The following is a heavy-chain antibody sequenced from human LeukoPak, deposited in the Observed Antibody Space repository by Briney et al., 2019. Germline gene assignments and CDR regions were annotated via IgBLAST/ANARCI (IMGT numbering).Heavy chain of an antibody. Sequence: ASVKVSCKASGYTFTSYDINWVRQATGQGLEWMGWMNPNSGGTNYAQKFQGWVTMTRDTSISTAYMELSRLRSDDTAVYYRARAGFDEWGQLLQDWFDPWGQGTLVTVSS. CDR1: GYTFTSYD. CDR3: ARAGFDEWGQLLQDWFDP. CDR2: MNPNSGGT. D-gene: IGHD2-2*01. J-gene: IGHJ5*02. V-gene: IGHV1-2*04.